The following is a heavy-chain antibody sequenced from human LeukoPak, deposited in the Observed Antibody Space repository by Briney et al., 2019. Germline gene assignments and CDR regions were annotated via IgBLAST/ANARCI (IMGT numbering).Heavy chain of an antibody. Sequence: GGSLRLSCAASGFTFSSYAMSWVRQAPGKGLEWVAVISYDGSNKYYADSVKGRFTISRDNSKNTLYLQMNSLRAEDTAVYYCASSDSSGYYPYYFDYWGQGTLVTVSS. J-gene: IGHJ4*02. D-gene: IGHD3-22*01. V-gene: IGHV3-30-3*01. CDR1: GFTFSSYA. CDR3: ASSDSSGYYPYYFDY. CDR2: ISYDGSNK.